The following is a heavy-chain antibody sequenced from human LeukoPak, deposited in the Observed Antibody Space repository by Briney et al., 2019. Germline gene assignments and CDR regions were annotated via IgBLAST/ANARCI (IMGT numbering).Heavy chain of an antibody. J-gene: IGHJ4*02. V-gene: IGHV4-39*07. CDR3: ARDRGTWNDDGFDY. D-gene: IGHD1-1*01. Sequence: PSETLSLTCTVSGGSISSSSYYWGWIRQPPGKGLEWIGSIYYSGSTYYNPSLKSRVTMSVDTSKNQFSLKLSSVTAADTAVYYCARDRGTWNDDGFDYWGQGTLVTVSS. CDR2: IYYSGST. CDR1: GGSISSSSYY.